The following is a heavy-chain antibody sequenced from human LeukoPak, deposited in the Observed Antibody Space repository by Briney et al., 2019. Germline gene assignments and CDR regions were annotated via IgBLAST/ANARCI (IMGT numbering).Heavy chain of an antibody. Sequence: SETLSLTCTVSGGSISSSSYYWGWIRQPPGKGLEWIGSIYYSGSTYYNPSLKSRVTISVDTSKNQFSLKLNSVPAADTAVYYCARDYYDSRGEAFDIWGQGTMVTVSS. CDR1: GGSISSSSYY. CDR3: ARDYYDSRGEAFDI. CDR2: IYYSGST. V-gene: IGHV4-39*07. D-gene: IGHD3-22*01. J-gene: IGHJ3*02.